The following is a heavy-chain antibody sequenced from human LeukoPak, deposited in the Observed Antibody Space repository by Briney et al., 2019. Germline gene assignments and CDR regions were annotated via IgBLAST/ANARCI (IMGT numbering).Heavy chain of an antibody. CDR2: ISGSGGST. CDR3: AKDISGRFDAFDI. V-gene: IGHV3-23*01. J-gene: IGHJ3*02. CDR1: GFAFSSYA. Sequence: GGSVRLSCVASGFAFSSYAMSWVLQAPGKGLEWVSAISGSGGSTYYADSVKGRFTISRDNSKNALYLQMNSLRAEDTAVYYCAKDISGRFDAFDIWGQGTMVTVSS. D-gene: IGHD6-19*01.